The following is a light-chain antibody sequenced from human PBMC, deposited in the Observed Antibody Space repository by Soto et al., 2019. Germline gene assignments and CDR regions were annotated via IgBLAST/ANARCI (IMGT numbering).Light chain of an antibody. CDR2: GAS. CDR1: QSVSSN. CDR3: QQYNNWPPIT. Sequence: DIVMTPCPATLSVIPGERDIVSCRASQSVSSNLAWYQQTPGQAPRLLIYGASTRATGIPARFSGSGSGTEFTLTIRSLQSEDLAVYYCQQYNNWPPITVGQGTRLEIK. V-gene: IGKV3-15*01. J-gene: IGKJ5*01.